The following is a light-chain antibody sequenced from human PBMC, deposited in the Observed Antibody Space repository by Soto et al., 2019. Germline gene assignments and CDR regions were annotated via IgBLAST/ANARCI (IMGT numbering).Light chain of an antibody. CDR1: QSVSSN. V-gene: IGKV3-15*01. Sequence: EIVMTQSPATLSVSPGERATLSCRASQSVSSNLAWYQQKPGQAPRLLIYGASTRATGIPARFSGSGSGTDFTLTISSLEPEDFAVYYCQQRSNWPPYTFGQGTKLDIK. J-gene: IGKJ2*01. CDR2: GAS. CDR3: QQRSNWPPYT.